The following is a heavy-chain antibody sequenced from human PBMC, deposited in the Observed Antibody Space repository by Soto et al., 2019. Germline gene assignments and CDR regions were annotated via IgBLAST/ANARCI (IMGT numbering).Heavy chain of an antibody. CDR3: ARACVDRSGYYPIDH. CDR1: GYTFTDYD. Sequence: ASVKVSCKASGYTFTDYDIMWVRQVTGQGLEWMGWMNAKSGNTGFAQKFQGRVTMTRDSSISTGYMEMSSLRSEGTAVDYCARACVDRSGYYPIDHWGQGTLVTVSS. CDR2: MNAKSGNT. J-gene: IGHJ4*02. V-gene: IGHV1-8*01. D-gene: IGHD3-22*01.